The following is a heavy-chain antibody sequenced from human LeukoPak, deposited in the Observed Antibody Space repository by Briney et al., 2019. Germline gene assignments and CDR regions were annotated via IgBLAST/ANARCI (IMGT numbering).Heavy chain of an antibody. CDR1: GFTFSSYG. CDR3: AKSDRSSTSCYFDY. Sequence: GRSLRLSCAASGFTFSSYGMHWVRQAPGKGLEWVAVISYDGTNKYYADSVKGRFTISRDNSKNTLYLQMNSLRAEDTAVYCCAKSDRSSTSCYFDYWGQGTLVTVSS. CDR2: ISYDGTNK. J-gene: IGHJ4*02. D-gene: IGHD2-2*01. V-gene: IGHV3-30*18.